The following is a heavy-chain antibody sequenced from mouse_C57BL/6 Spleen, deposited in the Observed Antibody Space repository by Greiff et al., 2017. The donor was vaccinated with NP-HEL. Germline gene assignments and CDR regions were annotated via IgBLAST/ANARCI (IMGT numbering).Heavy chain of an antibody. J-gene: IGHJ1*03. CDR3: ARWNVVYDGRNV. Sequence: VQLQQPGTELVKPGASVKLSCKASGYTFTSYWMRWVKQRPGQGLEWIGNINPSNGGTNYNEKFKSKATLTVDKSSSTAYMQLSSLTSEDSAVYYCARWNVVYDGRNVWGTGTTVTVSS. V-gene: IGHV1-53*01. CDR2: INPSNGGT. CDR1: GYTFTSYW. D-gene: IGHD2-12*01.